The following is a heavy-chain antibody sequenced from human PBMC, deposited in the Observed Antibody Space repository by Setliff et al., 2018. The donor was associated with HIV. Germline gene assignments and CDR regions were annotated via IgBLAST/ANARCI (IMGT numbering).Heavy chain of an antibody. V-gene: IGHV4-39*01. J-gene: IGHJ6*03. Sequence: SETLSLTCTVSGGPISSSSYYWGWIRQPPGKGLEWIGSIHESGSTHYNPSLKSRVTISVDTSKNQFSLKLSSVTAADTAVYYCGNQAVVPADMDYYYYIDVWGKGTTVTSP. CDR2: IHESGST. CDR3: GNQAVVPADMDYYYYIDV. CDR1: GGPISSSSYY. D-gene: IGHD2-2*01.